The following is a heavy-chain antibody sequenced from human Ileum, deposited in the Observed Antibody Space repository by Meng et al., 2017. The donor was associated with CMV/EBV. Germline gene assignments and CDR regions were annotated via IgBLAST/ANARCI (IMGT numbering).Heavy chain of an antibody. J-gene: IGHJ5*02. CDR2: IYSNGAT. V-gene: IGHV4-4*07. CDR1: GDSMNDYF. D-gene: IGHD2-15*01. CDR3: ARWGSGMSPTADWFDP. Sequence: GPLQRPAPVLVKPSEPLSLICTVSGDSMNDYFWTWIRQPAGKGLEWIGRIYSNGATNYNPSLQSRVTMSIDTSKNQFSLKVTSVTAADTAVYYCARWGSGMSPTADWFDPWGQGTLVTVSS.